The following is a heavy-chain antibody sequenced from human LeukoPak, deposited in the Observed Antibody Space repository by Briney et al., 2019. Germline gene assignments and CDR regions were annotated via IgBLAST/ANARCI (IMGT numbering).Heavy chain of an antibody. CDR3: ARDMGGVPGSSWYYYYYYMDV. D-gene: IGHD6-13*01. CDR2: ISGSGSTI. Sequence: GGSLRLSCAASGFTFSDYYMSWIRQAPGKGLEWVSYISGSGSTIYYADSVKGRFTISRDNAKNSLSLEMNSLRAEDTAVYYCARDMGGVPGSSWYYYYYYMDVRGKGTTVTVSS. J-gene: IGHJ6*03. CDR1: GFTFSDYY. V-gene: IGHV3-11*01.